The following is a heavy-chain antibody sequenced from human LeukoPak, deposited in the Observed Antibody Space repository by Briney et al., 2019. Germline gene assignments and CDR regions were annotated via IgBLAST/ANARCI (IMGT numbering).Heavy chain of an antibody. CDR3: ARDLADMVRGPGGMDV. CDR1: GFTFSSYA. CDR2: IGGSGGST. Sequence: PGGSLRLSCAASGFTFSSYAMNWVRQAPGKGLEWVSAIGGSGGSTYYADSVKGRFTISRDNSKNTLYLQMISVRAEDTAVYYCARDLADMVRGPGGMDVWGQGTTVTVSS. V-gene: IGHV3-23*01. D-gene: IGHD3-10*01. J-gene: IGHJ6*02.